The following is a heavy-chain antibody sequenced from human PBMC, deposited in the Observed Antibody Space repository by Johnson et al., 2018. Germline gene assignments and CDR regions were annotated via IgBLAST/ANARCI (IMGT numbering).Heavy chain of an antibody. J-gene: IGHJ1*01. CDR1: GFTFSSYA. Sequence: VQLVESGGGLVQXGGSLRLSCAASGFTFSSYAMSWVRQAPGTGLEWVPAISGSGGSTYYEDSAKGRFTISRDNSKNTPHLQMNSLRAEDTAVYYCAKDGGVIVVVVAATPAESFQHWGQGTLVTVSS. D-gene: IGHD2-15*01. CDR2: ISGSGGST. V-gene: IGHV3-23*04. CDR3: AKDGGVIVVVVAATPAESFQH.